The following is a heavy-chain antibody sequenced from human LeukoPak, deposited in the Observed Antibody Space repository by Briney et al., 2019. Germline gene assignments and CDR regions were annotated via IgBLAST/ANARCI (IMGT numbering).Heavy chain of an antibody. V-gene: IGHV4-34*01. CDR3: ARRRISIAAAGKTYYFDY. J-gene: IGHJ4*02. CDR2: INHSGST. D-gene: IGHD6-13*01. CDR1: GGSFSGYY. Sequence: PSETLSLTCAVYGGSFSGYYWSWIRQPPGKGLEWIGEINHSGSTNYNPSLKSRVTISVDTSKNQFSLKLSSVTAADTAVYYCARRRISIAAAGKTYYFDYWGQGTLVTVSS.